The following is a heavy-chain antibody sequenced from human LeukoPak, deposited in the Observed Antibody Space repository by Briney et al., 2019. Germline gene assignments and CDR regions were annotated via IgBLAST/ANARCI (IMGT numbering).Heavy chain of an antibody. CDR1: GFTFDDYA. CDR2: ISGDGGST. V-gene: IGHV3-43*02. D-gene: IGHD3-10*01. J-gene: IGHJ4*02. CDR3: AKGRWFGGYYFDY. Sequence: GSLRLSCAASGFTFDDYAMHWVRQAPGRVLEWVSLISGDGGSTYYADSVKGRFTISRDNSKNSLYLQMNSLRTEDTALYYCAKGRWFGGYYFDYWGQGTLVTVSS.